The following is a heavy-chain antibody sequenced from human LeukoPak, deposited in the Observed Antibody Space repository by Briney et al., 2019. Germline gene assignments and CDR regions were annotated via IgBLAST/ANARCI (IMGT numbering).Heavy chain of an antibody. CDR1: GFTFSSYS. D-gene: IGHD5-24*01. V-gene: IGHV3-48*04. CDR2: IVGSSSTI. Sequence: PGGSLRLSCAASGFTFSSYSMNWVRQAPGKGLEWLSYIVGSSSTIYYADSVKGRFTISRDNAKNSLYLQLNSLRAEDTAVYYCARSNGCLDYWGQGTLVTVSS. CDR3: ARSNGCLDY. J-gene: IGHJ4*02.